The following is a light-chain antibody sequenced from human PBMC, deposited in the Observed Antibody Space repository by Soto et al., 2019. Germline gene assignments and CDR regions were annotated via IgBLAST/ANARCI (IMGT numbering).Light chain of an antibody. J-gene: IGKJ1*01. V-gene: IGKV3-20*01. Sequence: EIVMTQSPATLAVSPGDTATLSCRASQSLGGNLAWYQQKPGQGPRLLIFRASSRATGVPARFSASGSGTDFTLTISRLEPEDFALYYCQQYGSSPPTFGQGTKVDI. CDR2: RAS. CDR1: QSLGGN. CDR3: QQYGSSPPT.